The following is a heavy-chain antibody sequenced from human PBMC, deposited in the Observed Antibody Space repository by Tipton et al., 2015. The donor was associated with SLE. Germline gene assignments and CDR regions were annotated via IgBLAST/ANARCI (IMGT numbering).Heavy chain of an antibody. CDR3: VRDGFCRNGVCYRNWFDP. V-gene: IGHV4-38-2*02. D-gene: IGHD2-8*01. CDR2: IFHSGDV. Sequence: LRLSCSVSGSSISSYHWGWIRQPPGKGLEWMGSIFHSGDVYYNPSVKSRVTISMETSKNQFSLKLTSMTAADTAVYYCVRDGFCRNGVCYRNWFDPWGPGSLVTVSS. CDR1: GSSISSYH. J-gene: IGHJ5*02.